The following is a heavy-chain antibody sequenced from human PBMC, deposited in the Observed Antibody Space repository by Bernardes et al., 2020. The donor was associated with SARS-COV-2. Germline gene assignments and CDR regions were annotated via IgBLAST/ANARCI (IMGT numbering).Heavy chain of an antibody. Sequence: ASVKVSCKTFGYTLTSYAIGWVRQAPGQGLEWMGWISGYNGHTKYAQKFQGRVTLTTDTSTSTVYMEMRGLRFDDTAVYYCAREGILVGAPMDLFDYWGQGSLVTVSS. D-gene: IGHD5-18*01. CDR3: AREGILVGAPMDLFDY. V-gene: IGHV1-18*01. J-gene: IGHJ4*02. CDR1: GYTLTSYA. CDR2: ISGYNGHT.